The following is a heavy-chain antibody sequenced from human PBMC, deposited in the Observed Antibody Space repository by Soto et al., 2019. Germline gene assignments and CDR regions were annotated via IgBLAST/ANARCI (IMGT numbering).Heavy chain of an antibody. Sequence: ASVKVSCKASGYTFTSYYMHWVRQAPGQGLEWMGIINPSGGSTSYAQKFQGRVTMTRDTSTSTVYMELSSLRSEDTAVYYCARDLGSEDSSGYYFDYWGQGTLVTVSS. D-gene: IGHD3-22*01. CDR3: ARDLGSEDSSGYYFDY. CDR2: INPSGGST. CDR1: GYTFTSYY. V-gene: IGHV1-46*01. J-gene: IGHJ4*02.